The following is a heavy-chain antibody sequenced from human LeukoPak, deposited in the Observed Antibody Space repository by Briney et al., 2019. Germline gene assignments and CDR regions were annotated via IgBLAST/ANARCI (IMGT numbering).Heavy chain of an antibody. Sequence: ASVKVSCKASGYTFTSYYMHWVRQAPGQGLEWMGIINPSGGSTSYAQKFQGRVTMTRDTSTSTAYMELRSLRSDDTAVYYCARVGLPHGGTTHVPLYGMDVWGQGTTVTVSS. CDR2: INPSGGST. V-gene: IGHV1-46*01. CDR1: GYTFTSYY. D-gene: IGHD1-7*01. J-gene: IGHJ6*02. CDR3: ARVGLPHGGTTHVPLYGMDV.